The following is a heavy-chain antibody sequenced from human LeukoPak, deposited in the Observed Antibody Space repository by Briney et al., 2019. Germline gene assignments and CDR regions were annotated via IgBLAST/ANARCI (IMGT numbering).Heavy chain of an antibody. CDR3: ARHYRGALAGTMGAFDI. V-gene: IGHV4-39*01. CDR1: GGSISSRSYY. CDR2: IHYSGST. Sequence: SETLSLTCTVSGGSISSRSYYWGWVRQPPGKGLEWTGSIHYSGSTYYDASFKSRVTMSVDTSKNQFSLKLSSVTAADTAVYYCARHYRGALAGTMGAFDIWGQGTMVTVSS. D-gene: IGHD6-19*01. J-gene: IGHJ3*02.